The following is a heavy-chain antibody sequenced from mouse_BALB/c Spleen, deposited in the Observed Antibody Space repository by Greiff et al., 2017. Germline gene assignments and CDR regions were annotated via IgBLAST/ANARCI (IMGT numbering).Heavy chain of an antibody. J-gene: IGHJ3*01. CDR3: ARGGNWAWFAY. CDR2: IDPANGNT. CDR1: GFNIKDTY. Sequence: VQLKQSGAELVKPGASVKLSCTASGFNIKDTYMHWVKQRPEQGLEWIGRIDPANGNTKYDPKFQGKATITADTSSNTAYLQLSSLTSEDTAVYYCARGGNWAWFAYWGQGTLVTVSA. D-gene: IGHD4-1*01. V-gene: IGHV14-3*02.